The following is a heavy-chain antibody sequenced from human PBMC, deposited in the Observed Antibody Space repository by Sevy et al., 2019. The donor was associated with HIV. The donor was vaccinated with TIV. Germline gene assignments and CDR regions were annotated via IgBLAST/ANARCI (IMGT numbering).Heavy chain of an antibody. Sequence: SDTLSLTCTVSAGSINSGDYYWSRIRQHPEKGLEWIGYIFHTGSTYYNRSFKSRATISVDTSKNQFSLKLSLMTAADTAVYYCAREGTKGVWFDPWGQGTLVTVSS. J-gene: IGHJ5*02. CDR1: AGSINSGDYY. CDR3: AREGTKGVWFDP. V-gene: IGHV4-31*03. CDR2: IFHTGST. D-gene: IGHD3-16*01.